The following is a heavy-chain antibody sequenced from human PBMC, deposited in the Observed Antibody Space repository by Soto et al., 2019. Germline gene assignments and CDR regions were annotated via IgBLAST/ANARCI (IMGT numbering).Heavy chain of an antibody. CDR3: ARVWGGAFDI. V-gene: IGHV4-59*01. J-gene: IGHJ3*02. CDR1: GSSITRYY. Sequence: SDTLSLTCTVSGSSITRYYWSWIRQPPGKGLEWIGYIYYSGSTNYNPSLKSRVTISVDTSKNQFSLKLSSVTAADTAVYYCARVWGGAFDIWGQGTMVT. D-gene: IGHD3-10*01. CDR2: IYYSGST.